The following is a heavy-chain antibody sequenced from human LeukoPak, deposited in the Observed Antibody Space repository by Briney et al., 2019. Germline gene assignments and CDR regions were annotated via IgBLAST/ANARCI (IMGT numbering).Heavy chain of an antibody. Sequence: GGSLRLSCAASGFTFSSYSMNWVRQAPGKGLEWVSYISSSGGTIYYADSVKGRFTISRDNAKNSLYLLMNSLRAEDTAVYYCARGGPSVLRYFDWPYYYYYGMDVWGQGTTVTVSS. CDR3: ARGGPSVLRYFDWPYYYYYGMDV. CDR1: GFTFSSYS. J-gene: IGHJ6*02. V-gene: IGHV3-48*04. CDR2: ISSSGGTI. D-gene: IGHD3-9*01.